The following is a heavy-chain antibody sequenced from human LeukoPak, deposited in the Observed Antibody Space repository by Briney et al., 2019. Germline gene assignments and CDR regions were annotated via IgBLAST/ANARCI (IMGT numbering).Heavy chain of an antibody. Sequence: GRSLRLSCAASGFTVSSNYMSWVRQAPGKGLEWVSVIYSGGGTYYADSVKGRFTISRDNAKNTLYLQMNSLRAEDTAVYYCARGYSSGLHFDYWGQGTPVTVSS. CDR3: ARGYSSGLHFDY. CDR2: IYSGGGT. J-gene: IGHJ4*02. V-gene: IGHV3-53*01. D-gene: IGHD6-19*01. CDR1: GFTVSSNY.